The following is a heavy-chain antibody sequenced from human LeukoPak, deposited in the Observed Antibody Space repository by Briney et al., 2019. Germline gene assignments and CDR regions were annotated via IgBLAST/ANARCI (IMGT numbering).Heavy chain of an antibody. D-gene: IGHD6-19*01. V-gene: IGHV3-23*01. Sequence: GGSLRLSRAASGFTFSSYAMSWVRQAPGKGLEWVSAISGSGGSTYYADSVKGRFTISRDNSKNTLYLQMNSLRAEDTAVYYCANFRSGWNFDYWGQGTLVTVSS. CDR1: GFTFSSYA. CDR3: ANFRSGWNFDY. J-gene: IGHJ4*02. CDR2: ISGSGGST.